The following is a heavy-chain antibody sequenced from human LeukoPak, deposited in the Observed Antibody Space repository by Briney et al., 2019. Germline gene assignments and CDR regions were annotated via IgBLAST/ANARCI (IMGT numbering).Heavy chain of an antibody. J-gene: IGHJ4*02. D-gene: IGHD6-13*01. CDR2: IVDSGGST. CDR3: VRWVRGAAGTFLFNS. Sequence: GGSLRLSCAASGFTFSSYGMSWVRQAPGKGLEWVSAIVDSGGSTYYADSVKGRFTISRDSSKSNLYLRMNTLRAEDTAVYYCVRWVRGAAGTFLFNSWGQGTLVTVSS. V-gene: IGHV3-23*01. CDR1: GFTFSSYG.